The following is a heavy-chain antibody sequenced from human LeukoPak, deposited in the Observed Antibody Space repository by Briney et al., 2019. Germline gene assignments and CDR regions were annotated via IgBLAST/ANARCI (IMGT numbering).Heavy chain of an antibody. CDR2: FDPEDGET. D-gene: IGHD2-15*01. Sequence: ASVKVSCKVSRYTLTELSMHWVRQAPGKGLEWMGGFDPEDGETIYAQKFQGRVIMTEDTSTDTAYMELSSLRSEDTAVYYCATTAYCSGGSCYESYAFDIWGQGTMVTVSS. J-gene: IGHJ3*02. CDR3: ATTAYCSGGSCYESYAFDI. CDR1: RYTLTELS. V-gene: IGHV1-24*01.